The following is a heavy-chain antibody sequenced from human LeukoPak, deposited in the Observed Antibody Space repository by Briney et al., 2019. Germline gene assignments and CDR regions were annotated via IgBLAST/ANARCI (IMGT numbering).Heavy chain of an antibody. CDR2: VWYDGTTK. V-gene: IGHV3-33*06. CDR1: GFNFSSYG. D-gene: IGHD1-26*01. Sequence: PGRSLRLSCAASGFNFSSYGVHWVRQAPGKGLEWVALVWYDGTTKHYADSVRGRFTISRDNSKNTLHLQMNGLRAEDTAIYYCAKVPYSGSYHDYFFDSWGQGTLVTVSS. J-gene: IGHJ4*02. CDR3: AKVPYSGSYHDYFFDS.